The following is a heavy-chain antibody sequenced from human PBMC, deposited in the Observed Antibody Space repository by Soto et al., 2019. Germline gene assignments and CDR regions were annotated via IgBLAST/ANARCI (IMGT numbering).Heavy chain of an antibody. D-gene: IGHD2-15*01. CDR3: ARGDREDILVVVGARPGEYGTDI. CDR1: GFTFRNHA. V-gene: IGHV3-30-3*01. CDR2: IAHDGSNA. Sequence: QVQLLESGGGVVQPGRSLRLSCAASGFTFRNHAMHWVRQAPGKGLECLAVIAHDGSNAFYRDSVKGRFTASRDNRKNALYLYMNSLRSEDTGVYYCARGDREDILVVVGARPGEYGTDIWGQGTTVIVSS. J-gene: IGHJ6*02.